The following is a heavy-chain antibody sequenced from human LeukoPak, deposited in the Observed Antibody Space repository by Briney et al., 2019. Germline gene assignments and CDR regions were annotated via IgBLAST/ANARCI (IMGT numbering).Heavy chain of an antibody. CDR3: AKRLAVAGYYFDY. V-gene: IGHV3-23*01. J-gene: IGHJ4*02. Sequence: GGSLRLSCAASGFTFSTYAMSWVRQAPAKGLEWVSGISGSGGSTYYADSVKGRFTISRDNSKNTLYLQMNSLRAEDTAVYYCAKRLAVAGYYFDYWGQGTLVTVSS. CDR1: GFTFSTYA. CDR2: ISGSGGST. D-gene: IGHD6-19*01.